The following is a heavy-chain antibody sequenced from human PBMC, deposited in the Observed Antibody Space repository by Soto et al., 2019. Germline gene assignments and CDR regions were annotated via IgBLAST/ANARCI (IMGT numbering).Heavy chain of an antibody. V-gene: IGHV3-23*01. CDR2: ISGSGDYT. J-gene: IGHJ4*02. Sequence: GGSLRLSCASSGFTFDSYAMNWVRQAPGKGLEWVSTISGSGDYTYYTDSVKGRFTISRDNSKNMMYLQMNSLRAEDTAIYYCAKNRGHQYYFDYWGQGTLVTISS. CDR3: AKNRGHQYYFDY. CDR1: GFTFDSYA.